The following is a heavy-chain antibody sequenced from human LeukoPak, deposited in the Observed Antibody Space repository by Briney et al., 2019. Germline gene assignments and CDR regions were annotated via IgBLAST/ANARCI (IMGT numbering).Heavy chain of an antibody. CDR2: IYYSGST. CDR3: ARVNYYDSSGYRKGAFDI. D-gene: IGHD3-22*01. J-gene: IGHJ3*02. CDR1: GGSISSYY. V-gene: IGHV4-59*12. Sequence: SETLSLTSTVSGGSISSYYWSWIRQPPGKGLEWIGYIYYSGSTNYNPSLKSRVTISVDKSKNQFSLKLSSVTAADTAVYYCARVNYYDSSGYRKGAFDIWGQGTMVTVSS.